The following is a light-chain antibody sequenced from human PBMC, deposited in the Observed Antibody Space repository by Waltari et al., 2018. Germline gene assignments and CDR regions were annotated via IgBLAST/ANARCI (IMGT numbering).Light chain of an antibody. CDR1: SSNIGAGYD. Sequence: QSVLTQPPSVSGAPGQRVTISCTGTSSNIGAGYDVHWYQQLPGTAPKLLIHDNSNRPSGVPDRFSGSKFGTSASLAITGLQAEDEADYYCQSYDSSLSGVVFGGGTKLTVL. CDR2: DNS. V-gene: IGLV1-40*01. J-gene: IGLJ3*02. CDR3: QSYDSSLSGVV.